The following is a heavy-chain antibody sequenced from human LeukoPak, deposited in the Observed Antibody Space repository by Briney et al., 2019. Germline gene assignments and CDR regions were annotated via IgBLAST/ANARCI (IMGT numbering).Heavy chain of an antibody. Sequence: GRCLRLSCAAYVVTLSIYAMSGVREGPGKGLEWVSAISGGGDSTYYADSGKGRFTISRDDSKNTLYLQMNSLRADDTAVYYCVKEHSTWPYNWFDPWGQGILVTVSS. CDR2: ISGGGDST. V-gene: IGHV3-23*01. J-gene: IGHJ5*02. D-gene: IGHD2/OR15-2a*01. CDR1: VVTLSIYA. CDR3: VKEHSTWPYNWFDP.